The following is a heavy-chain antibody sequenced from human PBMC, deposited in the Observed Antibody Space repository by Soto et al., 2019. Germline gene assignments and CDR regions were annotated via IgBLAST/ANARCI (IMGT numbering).Heavy chain of an antibody. D-gene: IGHD3-22*01. CDR2: INPITGGT. CDR1: GYTFTSYY. J-gene: IGHJ4*02. CDR3: ARNYYDSSDRDYLDY. Sequence: ASVKVSCKASGYTFTSYYIHWVRQAPGQGLEWMGWINPITGGTNYAPKFQGRVTMTRDTSITTAYMELSRLRSDDTAVYYCARNYYDSSDRDYLDYWGQGTPVTVS. V-gene: IGHV1-2*02.